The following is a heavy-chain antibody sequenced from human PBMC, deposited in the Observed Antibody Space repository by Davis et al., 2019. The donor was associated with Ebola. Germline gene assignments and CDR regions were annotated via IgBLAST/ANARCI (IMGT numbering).Heavy chain of an antibody. D-gene: IGHD6-6*01. CDR2: IYYSGST. CDR1: GGSFSGYY. CDR3: ARERYSSFYYYYYGMDV. Sequence: SETLSPTCAVYGGSFSGYYWSWIRQPPGKGLEWIGSIYYSGSTNYNPSLKSRVTISVDTSKNQFSLKLSSVTAADTAVYYCARERYSSFYYYYYGMDVWGQGTTVTVSS. J-gene: IGHJ6*02. V-gene: IGHV4-34*01.